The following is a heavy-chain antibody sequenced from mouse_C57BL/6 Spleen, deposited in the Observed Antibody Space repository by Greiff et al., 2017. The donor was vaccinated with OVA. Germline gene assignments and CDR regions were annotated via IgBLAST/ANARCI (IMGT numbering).Heavy chain of an antibody. CDR1: GFSLSTSGMG. CDR2: IYWDDDK. V-gene: IGHV8-12*01. J-gene: IGHJ4*01. CDR3: ARRKDYGRDYAMDY. D-gene: IGHD1-1*01. Sequence: TLKECGPGILQSSQTLSLTCSFSGFSLSTSGMGVSWIRQPSGKGLEWLAHIYWDDDKRYNPSLKSRLTISKDTSRNQVFLKITSVDTADTATYYCARRKDYGRDYAMDYWGQGTSVTVSS.